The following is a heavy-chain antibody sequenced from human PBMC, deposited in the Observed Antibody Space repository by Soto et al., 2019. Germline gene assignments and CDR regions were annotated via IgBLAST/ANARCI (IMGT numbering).Heavy chain of an antibody. CDR1: GGSINSGGYS. J-gene: IGHJ4*02. CDR3: ARVATSGDFDY. CDR2: IHHSGST. V-gene: IGHV4-30-2*01. D-gene: IGHD3-10*01. Sequence: QLQLQESGSGLVKPSQTLSLTCAVSGGSINSGGYSWGWIRQPPGKGLEWIGYIHHSGSTYYNPSLKSRVTISVDRSKNQFALKLSSVTAADTAVYYCARVATSGDFDYWGQGTLVTVSS.